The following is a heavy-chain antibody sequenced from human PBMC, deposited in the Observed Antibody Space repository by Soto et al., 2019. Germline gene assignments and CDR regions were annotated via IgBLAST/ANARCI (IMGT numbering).Heavy chain of an antibody. Sequence: SVKVSCKTSGGTFITSAISWVRQAPGQGLQWMGGIMPTLSSTHYAQRFQGRISITADESTSTAFLELSSLRSEDTATYFCARGTSDVVLLPGAMKEGFAPWGQGTLVTVSS. J-gene: IGHJ5*02. CDR3: ARGTSDVVLLPGAMKEGFAP. CDR2: IMPTLSST. CDR1: GGTFITSA. V-gene: IGHV1-69*13. D-gene: IGHD6-25*01.